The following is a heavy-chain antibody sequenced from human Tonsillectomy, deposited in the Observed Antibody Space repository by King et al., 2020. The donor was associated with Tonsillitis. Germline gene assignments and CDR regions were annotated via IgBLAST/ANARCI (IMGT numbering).Heavy chain of an antibody. J-gene: IGHJ4*02. CDR1: GFTFSSYG. V-gene: IGHV3-33*05. Sequence: VQLVESGGGVVQPGRSLRLSCAASGFTFSSYGMHWVRQAPGKGLEWVAVISYDGSNKYYADSVKGRFTISRDNSKNTLYLQMNSLRAEDTAVYYCASPRPWGGATYVDWGQGTLVTVSS. D-gene: IGHD1-26*01. CDR2: ISYDGSNK. CDR3: ASPRPWGGATYVD.